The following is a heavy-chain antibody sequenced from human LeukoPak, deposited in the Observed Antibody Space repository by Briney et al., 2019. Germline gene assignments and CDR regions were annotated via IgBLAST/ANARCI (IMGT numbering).Heavy chain of an antibody. CDR3: ARDRWSSTSYNDY. Sequence: GGSLRLSCAASGFTFSSYGMHWVRQAPGTGLEWVAVISHDGDHKYHADSVKGRFTISRDNSKNTLYLQMNSLRAEDTAVYYCARDRWSSTSYNDYWGQGTLVTVSS. CDR1: GFTFSSYG. J-gene: IGHJ4*02. V-gene: IGHV3-30*12. CDR2: ISHDGDHK. D-gene: IGHD2-2*01.